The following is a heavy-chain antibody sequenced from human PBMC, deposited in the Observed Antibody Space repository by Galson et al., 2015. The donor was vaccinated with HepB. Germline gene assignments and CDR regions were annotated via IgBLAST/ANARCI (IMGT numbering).Heavy chain of an antibody. V-gene: IGHV3-30*03. CDR2: ISYDGSNK. CDR1: GFTFSSYG. Sequence: SLRLSCAASGFTFSSYGMHWVRQAPGKGLEWVAVISYDGSNKYYADSVKGRFTISRDNSKNTLYLQMNSLRAEDTAVYYCAAYSNYDFDYWGQGTLVTVSS. CDR3: AAYSNYDFDY. J-gene: IGHJ4*02. D-gene: IGHD4-11*01.